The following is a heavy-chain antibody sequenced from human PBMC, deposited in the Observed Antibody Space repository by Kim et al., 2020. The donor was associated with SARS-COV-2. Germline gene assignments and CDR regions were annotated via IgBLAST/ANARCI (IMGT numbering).Heavy chain of an antibody. CDR2: INAGNGNT. D-gene: IGHD3-16*02. J-gene: IGHJ4*02. CDR1: GYTFTSYA. CDR3: ARDLYDYVWGSYPAHY. V-gene: IGHV1-3*01. Sequence: ASVKVSCKASGYTFTSYAMHWVRQAPGQRLEWMGWINAGNGNTKYSQKFQGRVTITRDTSASTAYMELSSLRSEDTAVYYCARDLYDYVWGSYPAHYWGQGTLVTVSS.